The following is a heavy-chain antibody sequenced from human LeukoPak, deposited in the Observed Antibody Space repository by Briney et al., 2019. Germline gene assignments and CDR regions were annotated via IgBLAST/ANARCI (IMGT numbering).Heavy chain of an antibody. J-gene: IGHJ5*02. D-gene: IGHD6-13*01. CDR2: INPNSGGT. CDR1: GYTFTGYY. CDR3: AKGPPPAAAAGTGWFEP. Sequence: GASVKVSCKASGYTFTGYYMHWVRQAPGQGLEWMGWINPNSGGTNYAQKFQGRVTMTRDTSISTAYMELSRLRSDDTAVYYCAKGPPPAAAAGTGWFEPWGQGTLITVSS. V-gene: IGHV1-2*02.